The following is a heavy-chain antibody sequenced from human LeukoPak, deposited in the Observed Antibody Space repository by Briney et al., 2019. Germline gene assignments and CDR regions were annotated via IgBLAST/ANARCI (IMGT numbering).Heavy chain of an antibody. CDR1: GFTFSSQN. D-gene: IGHD6-19*01. Sequence: GGSLRLSCAASGFTFSSQNMNWARQAPGKGVEWVAYISTSGDSTKYVDSVEGRFTISRDNAENSLYLLMNSLRVEDTAVYYCVKNGWLDYWGQGILVTVSS. CDR3: VKNGWLDY. J-gene: IGHJ4*02. V-gene: IGHV3-21*06. CDR2: ISTSGDST.